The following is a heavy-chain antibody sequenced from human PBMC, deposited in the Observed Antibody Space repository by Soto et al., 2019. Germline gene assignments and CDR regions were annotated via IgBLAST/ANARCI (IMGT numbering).Heavy chain of an antibody. J-gene: IGHJ4*02. CDR2: FDPEGGEA. D-gene: IGHD3-3*01. V-gene: IGHV1-24*01. CDR1: GHTPTELS. Sequence: ASVKVSCKISGHTPTELSIHWVRQAPGKGLEWMGGFDPEGGEAIYAQKWHGRVTVTEDTVTGTAYMELRGLKSDDTAVYYCAKGKANTVFGVNTLFDYWGQGTLVTVSS. CDR3: AKGKANTVFGVNTLFDY.